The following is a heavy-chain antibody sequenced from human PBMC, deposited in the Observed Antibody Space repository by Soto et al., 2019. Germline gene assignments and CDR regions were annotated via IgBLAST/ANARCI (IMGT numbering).Heavy chain of an antibody. CDR3: ARDRAIFGVVGNFDY. V-gene: IGHV3-21*01. CDR2: ISSSSSNI. D-gene: IGHD3-3*01. Sequence: PGGSLRLSCAASGFTFSSYSMNWVRQAPGKGLEWVSSISSSSSNIYYADSVKGRFTISRDNAKNSLYLQMNSLRAEDTAVYDCARDRAIFGVVGNFDYWGQGTLVTVSS. J-gene: IGHJ4*02. CDR1: GFTFSSYS.